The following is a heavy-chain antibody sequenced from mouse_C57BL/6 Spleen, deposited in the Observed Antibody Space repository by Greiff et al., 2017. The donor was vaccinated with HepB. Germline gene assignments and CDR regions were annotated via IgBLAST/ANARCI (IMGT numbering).Heavy chain of an antibody. CDR3: ARGDGNYEGFAY. J-gene: IGHJ3*01. CDR1: GFTFSSYA. V-gene: IGHV5-4*03. Sequence: EVKVVESGGGLVKPGGSLKLSCAASGFTFSSYAMSWVRQTPEKRLEWVATISDGGSYTYYPDNVKGRFTISSDNAKNNLYLQMSHLKSEDTAMYYCARGDGNYEGFAYWGQGTLVTVSA. CDR2: ISDGGSYT. D-gene: IGHD2-1*01.